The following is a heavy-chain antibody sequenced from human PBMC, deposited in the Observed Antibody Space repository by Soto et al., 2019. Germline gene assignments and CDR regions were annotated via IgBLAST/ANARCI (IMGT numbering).Heavy chain of an antibody. CDR3: AHSSYDYIWGSYREPFDY. J-gene: IGHJ4*02. V-gene: IGHV2-5*02. D-gene: IGHD3-16*02. Sequence: SGPTLVKPTQTLTLTCTFSGFSLSTSGVGVGWIRQPPGKALEWLALIYWDDDKRYSPSLKSRLTITKDTSKNQVVLTMTNMDPVDTATYYCAHSSYDYIWGSYREPFDYWGQGTLVTVSS. CDR2: IYWDDDK. CDR1: GFSLSTSGVG.